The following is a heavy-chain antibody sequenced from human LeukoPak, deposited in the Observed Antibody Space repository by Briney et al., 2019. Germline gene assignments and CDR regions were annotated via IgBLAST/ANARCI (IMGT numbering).Heavy chain of an antibody. V-gene: IGHV3-9*01. CDR3: AKVRGTYSSGYFFDY. J-gene: IGHJ4*02. CDR1: GFPFDNYA. Sequence: GRSLRLSCAASGFPFDNYAMHWVRQAPGKGLEWLSIISWNSGYIGYADSVKGRFTISRDNAKKSLDLQMNSLRAEDTAFYYCAKVRGTYSSGYFFDYWGQGTLVTVSS. CDR2: ISWNSGYI. D-gene: IGHD6-19*01.